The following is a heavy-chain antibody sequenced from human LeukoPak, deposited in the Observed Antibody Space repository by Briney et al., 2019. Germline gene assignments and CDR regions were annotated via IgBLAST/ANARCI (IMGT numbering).Heavy chain of an antibody. CDR1: GFTFDDYA. CDR2: ISWNSGSI. D-gene: IGHD3-10*01. CDR3: AKDNWRYGPGTLTRYYYYGMDV. J-gene: IGHJ6*02. V-gene: IGHV3-9*01. Sequence: GRSLRLSCAASGFTFDDYAMHWVRQAPGKGLEWVSGISWNSGSIGYADSVKGRFTISRDNAKNSLYLQMNSLRAEDTALYYCAKDNWRYGPGTLTRYYYYGMDVWGQGTTVTVSS.